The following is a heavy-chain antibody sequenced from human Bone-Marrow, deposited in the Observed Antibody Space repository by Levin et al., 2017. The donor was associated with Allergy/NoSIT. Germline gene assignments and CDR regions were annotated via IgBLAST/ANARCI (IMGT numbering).Heavy chain of an antibody. Sequence: SETLSLTCAVSGDSISSSNWWSWVRQSPGKGLEWIGRIYHSGSTNYNPSLKSRVTISVDKSKNQLSLRLTSVTAADTAVYYCAREGTRYYYDSSGYSYTKELDYWGQGTLVTVSS. CDR3: AREGTRYYYDSSGYSYTKELDY. CDR2: IYHSGST. CDR1: GDSISSSNW. J-gene: IGHJ4*02. V-gene: IGHV4-4*02. D-gene: IGHD3-22*01.